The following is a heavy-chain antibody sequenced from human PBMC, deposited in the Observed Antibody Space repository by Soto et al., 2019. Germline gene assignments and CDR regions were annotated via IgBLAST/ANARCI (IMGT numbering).Heavy chain of an antibody. J-gene: IGHJ4*02. CDR1: GGSISSGGYY. CDR3: ASEYYYDSSGYYYRSFDY. CDR2: IYYSGST. Sequence: PSETLSLTCTVSGGSISSGGYYWSWIRQHPGKGLEWIGYIYYSGSTYYNPSLKSRVTISVDTSKNQFSLKLSSVTAADTAVYYCASEYYYDSSGYYYRSFDYWGQGTLVTVSS. V-gene: IGHV4-31*03. D-gene: IGHD3-22*01.